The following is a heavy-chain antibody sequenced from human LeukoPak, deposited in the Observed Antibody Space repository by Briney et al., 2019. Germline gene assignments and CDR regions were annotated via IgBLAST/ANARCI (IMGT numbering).Heavy chain of an antibody. CDR3: AKGGSGYYWIFDY. CDR1: GFTFSSYA. D-gene: IGHD3-22*01. Sequence: PGGSLRLSCAASGFTFSSYAMSWVRQAPGEGLEWVSAISGSGGSTYYADSVKGRFTISRDNSKNTLYLQMNSLRAEDTAVYYCAKGGSGYYWIFDYWGQGTLVTVSS. J-gene: IGHJ4*02. CDR2: ISGSGGST. V-gene: IGHV3-23*01.